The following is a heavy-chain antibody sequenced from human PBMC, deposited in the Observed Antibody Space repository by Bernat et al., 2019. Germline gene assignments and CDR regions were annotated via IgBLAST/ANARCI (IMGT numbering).Heavy chain of an antibody. CDR1: GFTFSNAW. Sequence: EVQLVESGGGLVKPGGSLRLSCAASGFTFSNAWMNWVRQAPGKGLEWVGRIKSKTDGGTTDYAAPMKGRFTISRDDSKNTLYLQMNSLKTEDTAVYYCTTVEKWELLWFGELLGVDYWGQGTLVTVSS. CDR3: TTVEKWELLWFGELLGVDY. J-gene: IGHJ4*02. D-gene: IGHD3-10*01. V-gene: IGHV3-15*07. CDR2: IKSKTDGGTT.